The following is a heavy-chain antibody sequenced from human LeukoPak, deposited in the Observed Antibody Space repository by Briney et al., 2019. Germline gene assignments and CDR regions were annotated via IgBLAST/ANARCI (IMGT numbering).Heavy chain of an antibody. CDR2: TYYRSTWYN. CDR3: ARRLTQYDCFDP. Sequence: SQTLSLTCAISGDSVSSNSVTWNWIRQSPSRGLEWLGRTYYRSTWYNDYAVSVRGRITVNPDTSKNQFSLLLNSVTPEDTAVYYCARRLTQYDCFDPWGQGILLTVSS. D-gene: IGHD2-2*01. V-gene: IGHV6-1*01. J-gene: IGHJ5*02. CDR1: GDSVSSNSVT.